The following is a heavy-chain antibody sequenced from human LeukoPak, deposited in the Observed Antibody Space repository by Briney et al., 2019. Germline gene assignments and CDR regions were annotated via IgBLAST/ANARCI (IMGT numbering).Heavy chain of an antibody. CDR3: ARDNSLRDTAWWFDP. V-gene: IGHV1-46*01. J-gene: IGHJ5*02. Sequence: GASVKVSCKASGYTFTNKFMHWVRQAPGQGLEWIGIINPSGDNTWYAQKFQGRVTMTRDMATSTDYLEVSSLRSEDTAVYYCARDNSLRDTAWWFDPWGQGTLVTVSS. CDR1: GYTFTNKF. CDR2: INPSGDNT. D-gene: IGHD5-24*01.